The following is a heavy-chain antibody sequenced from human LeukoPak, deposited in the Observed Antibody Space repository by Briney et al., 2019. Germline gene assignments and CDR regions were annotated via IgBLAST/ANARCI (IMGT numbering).Heavy chain of an antibody. J-gene: IGHJ6*02. CDR2: IYPGDSDA. Sequence: GESLKISCKGSGYTFTSYWIGWVRQVPGKGLEWMGIIYPGDSDARYSPSFQGQVTISVDKSISTAYLQWSSLKASDTATYYCARHLRASGGHFYAMDVWGQGTTVTVSS. V-gene: IGHV5-51*01. D-gene: IGHD2-15*01. CDR3: ARHLRASGGHFYAMDV. CDR1: GYTFTSYW.